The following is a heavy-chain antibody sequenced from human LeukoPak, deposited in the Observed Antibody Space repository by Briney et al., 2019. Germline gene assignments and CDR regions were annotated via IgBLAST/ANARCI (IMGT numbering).Heavy chain of an antibody. V-gene: IGHV1-69*04. CDR3: ARNRLYYYYGMDV. CDR1: GGTFSSYA. J-gene: IGHJ6*02. CDR2: IIPIIGIA. D-gene: IGHD1/OR15-1a*01. Sequence: AVKVSFKASGGTFSSYAISWVRQAPGQGLEWMGRIIPIIGIANYAQKFQGRVTITADKSTSTAYMELSSLRSEETGVYYCARNRLYYYYGMDVWGQGTTVTVSS.